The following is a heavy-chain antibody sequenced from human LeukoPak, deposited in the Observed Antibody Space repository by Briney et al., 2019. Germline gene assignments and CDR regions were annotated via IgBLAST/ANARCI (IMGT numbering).Heavy chain of an antibody. D-gene: IGHD3-10*01. J-gene: IGHJ4*02. CDR2: INPSGGST. CDR1: GYTFTSYY. V-gene: IGHV1-46*03. CDR3: ARGPYYGSGSYSLRIDY. Sequence: GAPVNVSCKASGYTFTSYYMHWVRQAPGQGLEWMGIINPSGGSTSYAQKFQGRVTMTRDTSTSTVYMELSSLRSEDTAVHYCARGPYYGSGSYSLRIDYWGQGTLVTVSS.